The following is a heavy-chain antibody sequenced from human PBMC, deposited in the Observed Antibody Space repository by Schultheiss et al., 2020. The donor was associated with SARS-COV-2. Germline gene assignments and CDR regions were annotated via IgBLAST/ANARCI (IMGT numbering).Heavy chain of an antibody. CDR1: GFTFSRYA. D-gene: IGHD5-18*01. V-gene: IGHV3-30-3*01. Sequence: GGSLRLSCAASGFTFSRYAMHWVRQAPGKGLEWVAVISYDGSNKYYADSVKGRFTISRDNSKNTLYLQMNSLRAEDTAVYYCARAEYSYGPVGFDYWGQGTLVTVSS. CDR2: ISYDGSNK. J-gene: IGHJ4*02. CDR3: ARAEYSYGPVGFDY.